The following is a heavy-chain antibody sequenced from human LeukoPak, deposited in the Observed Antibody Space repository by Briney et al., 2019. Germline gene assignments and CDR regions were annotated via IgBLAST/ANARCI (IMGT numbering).Heavy chain of an antibody. Sequence: GGSLRLSCAASGFTFSSYAMSWVRQAPGKGLEWVSAISGSGGSTYYADSVKGRFTISRDNSKNTLYLQMNSLRAEDTAVYYCAKALELDYYDSSGWRYGMDVWGQGTTVTVSS. J-gene: IGHJ6*02. CDR3: AKALELDYYDSSGWRYGMDV. D-gene: IGHD3-22*01. CDR2: ISGSGGST. CDR1: GFTFSSYA. V-gene: IGHV3-23*01.